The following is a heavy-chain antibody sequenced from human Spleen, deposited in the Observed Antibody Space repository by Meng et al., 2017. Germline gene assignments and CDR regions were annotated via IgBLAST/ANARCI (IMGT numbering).Heavy chain of an antibody. V-gene: IGHV3-7*01. CDR3: VRDFQNY. CDR1: GFIFSTCE. J-gene: IGHJ4*02. Sequence: GGSLRLSCAASGFIFSTCEMHWVRQAPGKGLEWVASIKGDGGEEQYVDSVKGRFTISRDNAKNSLYLRMNNLRVEDTAAFYCVRDFQNYWGQGTLVTVSS. CDR2: IKGDGGEE.